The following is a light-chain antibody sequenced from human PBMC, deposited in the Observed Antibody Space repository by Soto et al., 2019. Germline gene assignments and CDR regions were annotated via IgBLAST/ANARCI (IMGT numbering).Light chain of an antibody. CDR3: SSYTTSNTRQIV. CDR2: DVS. V-gene: IGLV2-14*03. Sequence: QSALTQPASVSGSPGQSITISCTGTCSDVGGYNYVSWYQHHPGKAPKLIIYDVSNRPSGVSIRFSGSKSDNTASLTISGLQPEDEADYHCSSYTTSNTRQIVFGTGTKVTVL. J-gene: IGLJ1*01. CDR1: CSDVGGYNY.